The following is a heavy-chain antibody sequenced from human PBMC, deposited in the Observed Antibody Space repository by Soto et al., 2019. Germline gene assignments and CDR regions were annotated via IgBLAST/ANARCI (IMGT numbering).Heavy chain of an antibody. CDR1: GFTFSSYA. CDR3: AKEGGITMIVGSYYYGMDV. V-gene: IGHV3-23*01. D-gene: IGHD3-22*01. CDR2: ISGSGGST. J-gene: IGHJ6*02. Sequence: GGSLRLSCAASGFTFSSYAMSWVRQAPGKGLEWVSAISGSGGSTYYADSVKGRFTISRDNSKNTLYLQMNSLRAEDTAVYYCAKEGGITMIVGSYYYGMDVWGQGTTVTVSS.